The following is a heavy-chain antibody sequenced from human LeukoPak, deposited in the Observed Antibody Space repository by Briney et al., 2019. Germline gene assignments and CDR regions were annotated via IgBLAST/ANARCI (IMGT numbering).Heavy chain of an antibody. CDR1: GFTFSSYS. CDR2: ISSSSSYI. CDR3: ASLSPYSGSLLDY. D-gene: IGHD1-26*01. Sequence: KTGESLRLSCAASGFTFSSYSMNWVRQAPGKGLEWVSSISSSSSYIYYADSVKGRFTISRDNAKNSLYLQMSSLRAEDTAVYYCASLSPYSGSLLDYWGQGTLVTVSS. V-gene: IGHV3-21*01. J-gene: IGHJ4*02.